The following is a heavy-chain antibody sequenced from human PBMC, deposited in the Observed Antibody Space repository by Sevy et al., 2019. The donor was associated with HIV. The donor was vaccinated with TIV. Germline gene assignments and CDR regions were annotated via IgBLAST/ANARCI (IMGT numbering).Heavy chain of an antibody. CDR1: GGFVTSTSYY. J-gene: IGHJ6*02. Sequence: SETLSLTYTVSGGFVTSTSYYWAWIRQSPGKGLEWIGSIYNSGSTYYNPSLKSRVTISVHTSKNQFSLKLSSVTAADTAVYYCARRYCSSTSCYVPGYYGMDVWGQGTTVTVSS. D-gene: IGHD2-2*01. V-gene: IGHV4-39*01. CDR2: IYNSGST. CDR3: ARRYCSSTSCYVPGYYGMDV.